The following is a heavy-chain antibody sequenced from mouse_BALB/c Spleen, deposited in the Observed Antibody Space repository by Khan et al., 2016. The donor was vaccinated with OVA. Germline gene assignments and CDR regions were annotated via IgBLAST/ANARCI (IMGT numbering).Heavy chain of an antibody. CDR3: ARSPSTMITTGFAY. V-gene: IGHV5-17*02. Sequence: EVQGVESGGGLVQPGGSRKLSCAASGFTFSSFGMHWVRQVPEKGLEWVAYISSGSSNIYYADTVQGRFTISRANPKNTLFQQMTSLRSEDTAMYYSARSPSTMITTGFAYWGQGTLVTVSA. J-gene: IGHJ3*01. CDR2: ISSGSSNI. D-gene: IGHD2-4*01. CDR1: GFTFSSFG.